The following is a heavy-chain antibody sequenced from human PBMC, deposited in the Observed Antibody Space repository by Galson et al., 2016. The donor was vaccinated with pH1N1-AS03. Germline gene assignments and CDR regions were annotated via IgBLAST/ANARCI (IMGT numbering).Heavy chain of an antibody. V-gene: IGHV4-4*07. CDR2: IYASGNT. CDR3: ARDFGSGHYMNYYNYGMDI. J-gene: IGHJ6*02. D-gene: IGHD3-10*01. CDR1: GVSITTYY. Sequence: ETLSLTCTVSGVSITTYYWSWIRHPAGKGLEWVGRIYASGNTNYNPSLKSRVTMSVDTSKNQFSLTLNSVTAADTAVYFCARDFGSGHYMNYYNYGMDIWGQGTTVTVS.